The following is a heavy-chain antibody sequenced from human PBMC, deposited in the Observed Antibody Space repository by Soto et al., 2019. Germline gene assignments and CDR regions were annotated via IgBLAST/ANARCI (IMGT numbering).Heavy chain of an antibody. CDR1: GYTFTSYY. Sequence: QVQLVQSGAEVKKPGASVKVSCKASGYTFTSYYMHWVRQAPGQGLEWMGIINPSGGSTSYAQKFQGRGTRXXDXSXXTVYMELSSLRSEDTAVYYCARVSSNSRASYGMDVWGQGTTVTVSS. CDR3: ARVSSNSRASYGMDV. V-gene: IGHV1-46*01. J-gene: IGHJ6*02. D-gene: IGHD5-18*01. CDR2: INPSGGST.